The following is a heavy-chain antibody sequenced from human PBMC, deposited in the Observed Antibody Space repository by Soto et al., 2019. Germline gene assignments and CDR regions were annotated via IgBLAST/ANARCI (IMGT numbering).Heavy chain of an antibody. Sequence: LRLSCGASGFRFSSYAMSWVRQAPGKGLEWVSGISATDGTTYYTDSVKGRFTISRDNSRNTLYLQMTNLRAEDTALYYCAKDFYGRATFDYWGQGTLVTVSS. CDR3: AKDFYGRATFDY. D-gene: IGHD4-17*01. CDR1: GFRFSSYA. V-gene: IGHV3-23*01. J-gene: IGHJ4*02. CDR2: ISATDGTT.